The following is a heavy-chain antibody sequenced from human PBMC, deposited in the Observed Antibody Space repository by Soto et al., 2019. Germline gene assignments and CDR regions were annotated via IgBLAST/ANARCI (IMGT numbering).Heavy chain of an antibody. CDR1: GYIFTSYG. Sequence: QAHLVQSGPEVKKPGASVKVYCKGSGYIFTSYGIAWVRQAPGQGLEWMGWISAHNGKTEYAQKFQGRVTVTRDTSRSTAYRELRRLTSDDTALYYCARGRDGDYSGQGALVTVSS. J-gene: IGHJ4*02. CDR3: ARGRDGDY. V-gene: IGHV1-18*01. CDR2: ISAHNGKT.